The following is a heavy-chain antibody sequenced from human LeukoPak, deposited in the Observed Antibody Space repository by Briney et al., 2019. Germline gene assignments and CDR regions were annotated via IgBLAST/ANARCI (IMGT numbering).Heavy chain of an antibody. J-gene: IGHJ4*02. CDR1: GFTFSSYG. CDR3: AREDGYCSGGNCYSYFDS. Sequence: GRSLRLPCAASGFTFSSYGMHWVRQAPGKGLEWVAVIWYDGSNKYYADSVKGRSTISRDNSKNTLYLQMYSLRAEDTAVYFCAREDGYCSGGNCYSYFDSWGQGTLVTVSS. D-gene: IGHD2-15*01. V-gene: IGHV3-33*01. CDR2: IWYDGSNK.